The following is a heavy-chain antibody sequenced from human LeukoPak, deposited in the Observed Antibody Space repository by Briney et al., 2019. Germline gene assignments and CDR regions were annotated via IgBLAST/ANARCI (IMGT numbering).Heavy chain of an antibody. CDR2: IYYSGST. Sequence: SETLSLTWTVSGGSISSSSYYWGWIRQPPRKGLEWIGSIYYSGSTYYNPSLKSRVTISVDTSKNQFSLKLSSVTAADTAVYYCARQGASIVGATGAIDYWGQGTLVTVSS. V-gene: IGHV4-39*01. CDR1: GGSISSSSYY. CDR3: ARQGASIVGATGAIDY. J-gene: IGHJ4*02. D-gene: IGHD1-26*01.